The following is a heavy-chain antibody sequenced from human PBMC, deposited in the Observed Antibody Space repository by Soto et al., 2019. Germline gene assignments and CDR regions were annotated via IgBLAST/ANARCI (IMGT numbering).Heavy chain of an antibody. J-gene: IGHJ4*02. V-gene: IGHV3-30*18. CDR1: GFTFSSYA. D-gene: IGHD3-16*02. CDR2: MSYDGNNQ. CDR3: AKALGELSPESFDY. Sequence: QVQLVESGGGVVQPGRSLRLSCAASGFTFSSYAMHWVRQAPGKGLEWVVIMSYDGNNQYYADSVKGRFTISRDNFKNTLHLQMNSLRAEDTAVYYCAKALGELSPESFDYWGQGILVTVSS.